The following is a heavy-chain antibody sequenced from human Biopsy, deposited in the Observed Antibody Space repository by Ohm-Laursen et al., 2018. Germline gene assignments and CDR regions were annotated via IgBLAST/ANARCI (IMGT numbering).Heavy chain of an antibody. D-gene: IGHD2-2*01. J-gene: IGHJ6*02. Sequence: VSSVKVSCKPSGGSFSSYAISWVRQAPGQGLEWMGGIIPFFGTPNYAQMFQGRVTITADTSTSTAYMELSSLRSDDTAVYYCARGRRLPAAISSYYYAMDVWGQGTSVSVSS. V-gene: IGHV1-69*06. CDR2: IIPFFGTP. CDR1: GGSFSSYA. CDR3: ARGRRLPAAISSYYYAMDV.